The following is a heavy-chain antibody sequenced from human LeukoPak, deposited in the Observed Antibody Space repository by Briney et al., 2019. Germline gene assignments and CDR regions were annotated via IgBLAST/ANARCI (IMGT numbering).Heavy chain of an antibody. D-gene: IGHD6-13*01. CDR2: IGYDGRNE. CDR1: GFSFSAYA. Sequence: GGSLRVSCAASGFSFSAYAMHWVHQAPGKGLEWVAPIGYDGRNEKYADSVKGRFTISKDNSKDTLYLQLNGLRAEDTAVYFCARARHSSNWSFHLWFDPWGQGTLVTVSS. V-gene: IGHV3-33*01. J-gene: IGHJ5*02. CDR3: ARARHSSNWSFHLWFDP.